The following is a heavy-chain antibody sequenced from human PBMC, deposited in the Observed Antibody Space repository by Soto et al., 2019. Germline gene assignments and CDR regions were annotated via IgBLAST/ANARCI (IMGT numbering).Heavy chain of an antibody. D-gene: IGHD5-18*01. CDR3: AIEDGADTARFDP. V-gene: IGHV4-31*03. Sequence: QVQLQESGPGLLKPSQTLSLTCSVSGGSMSRGDYYWSWLRQHPGKGLEWIGYVTFSGSTYYNPSLKSRVNISVDTSKTQFSLKLSSVAAAATAVYYCAIEDGADTARFDPWGQGTLVTVSS. CDR1: GGSMSRGDYY. J-gene: IGHJ5*02. CDR2: VTFSGST.